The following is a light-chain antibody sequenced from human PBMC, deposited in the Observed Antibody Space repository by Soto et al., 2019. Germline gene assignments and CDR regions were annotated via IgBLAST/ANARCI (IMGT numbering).Light chain of an antibody. CDR1: PSVLYSSNNKNY. Sequence: DIVMTQSPDSLAVSLGERVTINCKSSPSVLYSSNNKNYLAWYQQKPGQPPKLLIYWASTRESGVPDRFSGSGSGTDFTLTISSLQAEDVAVYYCQQYYGAPLTFGGGTKVEIK. V-gene: IGKV4-1*01. CDR3: QQYYGAPLT. J-gene: IGKJ4*01. CDR2: WAS.